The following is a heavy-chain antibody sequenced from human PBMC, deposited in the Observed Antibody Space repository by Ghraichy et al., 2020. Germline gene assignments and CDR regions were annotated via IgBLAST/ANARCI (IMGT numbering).Heavy chain of an antibody. V-gene: IGHV3-48*02. CDR2: TSSSSSTI. D-gene: IGHD3-22*01. CDR3: ARDSLPPRTYYYDSSGYAHFDY. CDR1: GFTFSSYS. J-gene: IGHJ4*02. Sequence: ETLSLTCAASGFTFSSYSMNWVRQAPGKGLEWVSYTSSSSSTIYYADPLKGRFTISRDNAKNSLYLQMNSLRDADTAVYYCARDSLPPRTYYYDSSGYAHFDYWGQGTLVTVSS.